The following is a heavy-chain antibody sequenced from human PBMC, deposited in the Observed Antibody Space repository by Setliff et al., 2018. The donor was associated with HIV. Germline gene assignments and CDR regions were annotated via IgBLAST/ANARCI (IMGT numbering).Heavy chain of an antibody. V-gene: IGHV3-43*01. Sequence: PGGSLRLSCAASGFTFDDYTMHWVRQAPGKGLEWVSLISWDGGSTYYADSVKGRFTISRDNSKNSLYLQMNSLRTEDTALYYCAKDQGRCSSTSCYYYYGMDVWGQGITVTVSS. CDR3: AKDQGRCSSTSCYYYYGMDV. D-gene: IGHD2-2*01. J-gene: IGHJ6*02. CDR1: GFTFDDYT. CDR2: ISWDGGST.